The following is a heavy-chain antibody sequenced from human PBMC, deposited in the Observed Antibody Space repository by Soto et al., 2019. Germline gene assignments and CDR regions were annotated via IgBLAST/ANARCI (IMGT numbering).Heavy chain of an antibody. CDR1: GGTFSSYA. V-gene: IGHV1-69*01. CDR2: IIPIFGTA. Sequence: QVQLVQSGAEVKKPGSSVKVSCKASGGTFSSYAISWVRQAPGQGLEWMGGIIPIFGTANYAQKFQGRVTITADESTSTAYMELSRLRSEATAVYYCARLGGFYAFGAREYYYGMDVWGQGTTVTVSS. CDR3: ARLGGFYAFGAREYYYGMDV. D-gene: IGHD3-16*01. J-gene: IGHJ6*02.